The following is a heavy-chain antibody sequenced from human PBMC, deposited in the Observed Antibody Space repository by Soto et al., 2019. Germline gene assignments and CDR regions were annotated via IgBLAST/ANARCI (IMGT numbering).Heavy chain of an antibody. CDR1: GGSISSSSYY. CDR2: IYYSGST. V-gene: IGHV4-39*01. J-gene: IGHJ3*02. D-gene: IGHD3-3*01. Sequence: PSETLSLTCTVSGGSISSSSYYWGWIRQPPGKGLEWIGSIYYSGSTYYNPSLKSRVTISVDTSKNQFSLKLSSVTAADTAVYYCARSNLRYDFWSGYGGGAFDIWGQGTMVTVSS. CDR3: ARSNLRYDFWSGYGGGAFDI.